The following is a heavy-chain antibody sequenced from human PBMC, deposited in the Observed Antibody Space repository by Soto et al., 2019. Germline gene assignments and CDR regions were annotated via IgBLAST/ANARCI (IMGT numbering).Heavy chain of an antibody. Sequence: SETLSLTCTVSGGSIGGYYGSWIRQPPGKGLEWIGYIYYSGSTNYNPSLKSRVTISVDTSKNQFSLKLSSVTAADTAVYYCAISYSGYSRGAFDIWGQGTMVTVSS. CDR3: AISYSGYSRGAFDI. J-gene: IGHJ3*02. V-gene: IGHV4-59*01. CDR1: GGSIGGYY. CDR2: IYYSGST. D-gene: IGHD5-12*01.